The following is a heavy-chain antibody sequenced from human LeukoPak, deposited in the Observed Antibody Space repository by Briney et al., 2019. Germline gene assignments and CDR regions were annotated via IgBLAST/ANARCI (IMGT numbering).Heavy chain of an antibody. Sequence: NPSETLSLTCTVSGGSISSYYWSWIRQPPGKGLEWIGYIYYSGSTNYNPSLKSRVTISVDTSKNQFSLKLSSVTAADTAVYYCARNIGFLEWLFFDYWGQGTLVTVSS. D-gene: IGHD3-3*02. CDR1: GGSISSYY. V-gene: IGHV4-59*01. J-gene: IGHJ4*02. CDR2: IYYSGST. CDR3: ARNIGFLEWLFFDY.